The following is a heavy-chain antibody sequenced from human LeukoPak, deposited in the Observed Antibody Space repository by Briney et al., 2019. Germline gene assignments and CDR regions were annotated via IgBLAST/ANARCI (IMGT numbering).Heavy chain of an antibody. Sequence: PSETLSLTCTVSGGSISSYYWSWIRQPPGKGLEWIGYIYCSGSNNYNPSLKSRVTISVDTSKNQFSLKLSSVTAADTAVYYCARSLPSNSGWYYFDYWGQGTLVTVSS. CDR3: ARSLPSNSGWYYFDY. J-gene: IGHJ4*02. D-gene: IGHD6-19*01. CDR1: GGSISSYY. V-gene: IGHV4-59*01. CDR2: IYCSGSN.